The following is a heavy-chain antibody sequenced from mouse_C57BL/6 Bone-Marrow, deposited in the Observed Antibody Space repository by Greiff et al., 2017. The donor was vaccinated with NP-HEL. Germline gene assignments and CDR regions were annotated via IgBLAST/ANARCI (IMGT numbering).Heavy chain of an antibody. J-gene: IGHJ1*03. CDR3: ASSSSYSYWYFDV. V-gene: IGHV1-55*01. CDR1: GYTFPSYW. CDR2: IYPGSGST. D-gene: IGHD1-1*01. Sequence: VQLKQPGAELVKPGASVKMSCKASGYTFPSYWITWVKQRPGQGLEWIGDIYPGSGSTNYNEKFKSKATLTVDTSSSTAYMQLSSLTSEDSAVYYCASSSSYSYWYFDVWGTGTTVTVSS.